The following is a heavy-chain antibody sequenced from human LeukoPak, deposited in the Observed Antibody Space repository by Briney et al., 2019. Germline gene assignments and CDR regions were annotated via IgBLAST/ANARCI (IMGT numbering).Heavy chain of an antibody. CDR1: GYTFTSYG. V-gene: IGHV1-18*01. CDR2: ISAYNGNT. J-gene: IGHJ4*02. CDR3: ARIANGLGYCSGGSCYTIDY. Sequence: ASVKVSCKASGYTFTSYGISWVRQAPGQGLEWVGWISAYNGNTNYAQKLQGRVTMTTDTSTSTAYMELRSLRSDDTAVYYCARIANGLGYCSGGSCYTIDYWGQGTLVTVSS. D-gene: IGHD2-15*01.